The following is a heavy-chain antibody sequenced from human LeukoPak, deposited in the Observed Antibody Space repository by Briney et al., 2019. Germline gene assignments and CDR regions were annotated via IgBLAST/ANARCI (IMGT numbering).Heavy chain of an antibody. D-gene: IGHD3-9*01. J-gene: IGHJ5*02. V-gene: IGHV4-31*03. Sequence: PSETLSLTCTVSGGSISSGGYYWSWIRQHPGKGLEWIGYIYYSGSTYYNPSLKSRVTISVDTSKNQFSLKLSSVTAADTAVYYCARESHLGFEYWFDPWGQGTLVTVSS. CDR1: GGSISSGGYY. CDR3: ARESHLGFEYWFDP. CDR2: IYYSGST.